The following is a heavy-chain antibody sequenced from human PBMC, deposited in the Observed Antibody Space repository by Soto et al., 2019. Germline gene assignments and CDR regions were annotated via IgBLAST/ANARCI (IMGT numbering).Heavy chain of an antibody. CDR1: GGSFSGYY. CDR3: ARGFRAPVAGPINFDY. CDR2: INHSGST. D-gene: IGHD6-19*01. V-gene: IGHV4-34*01. J-gene: IGHJ4*02. Sequence: SETLSLTCAVYGGSFSGYYWSWIRQPPGKGLEWIGEINHSGSTNYNPSLKSRVTISVDTSKNQFSLKLSSVTAADTAVYYCARGFRAPVAGPINFDYWGQGTLVTVSS.